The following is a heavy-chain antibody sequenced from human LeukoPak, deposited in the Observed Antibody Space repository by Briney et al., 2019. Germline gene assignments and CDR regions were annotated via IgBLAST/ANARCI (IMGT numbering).Heavy chain of an antibody. V-gene: IGHV1-2*02. CDR1: GYTFTCYY. Sequence: ASVKVSCKASGYTFTCYYMHWVRQAPGQGLEWMGWINPNSGGTNYAQKFQGRVTMTRDTSISTAYMELSRLRSDDTAVYYCARDGWELPPYYFDYWGQGTLVTVSS. CDR2: INPNSGGT. CDR3: ARDGWELPPYYFDY. J-gene: IGHJ4*02. D-gene: IGHD1-26*01.